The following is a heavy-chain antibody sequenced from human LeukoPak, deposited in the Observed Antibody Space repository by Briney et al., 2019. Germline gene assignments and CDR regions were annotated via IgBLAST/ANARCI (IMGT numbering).Heavy chain of an antibody. V-gene: IGHV5-10-1*01. Sequence: GESLKISCKGSGYSFTSYWINWVRQMPGKGLEWMGRNDPSDSYTNYSPSFQGHVTISADKSISTAYLQWSSLKASDTAIYYCARAGMDIVIVPAAMQAYYYGMDVWGKGTTVTVSS. J-gene: IGHJ6*04. D-gene: IGHD2-2*03. CDR1: GYSFTSYW. CDR3: ARAGMDIVIVPAAMQAYYYGMDV. CDR2: NDPSDSYT.